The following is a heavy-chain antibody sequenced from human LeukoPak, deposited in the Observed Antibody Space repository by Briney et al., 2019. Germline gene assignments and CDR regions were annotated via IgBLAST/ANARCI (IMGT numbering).Heavy chain of an antibody. D-gene: IGHD6-19*01. J-gene: IGHJ4*02. CDR2: IYYSGST. Sequence: PSETLSLTCTVSGGSISSYYWSWIRQPPGKGLEWIGYIYYSGSTNYNPSLKSRVTISVDTSKNQSSLKLSSVTAADTAVYYCARGRGSSGWYPPIDYWGQGTLVTVSS. V-gene: IGHV4-59*01. CDR3: ARGRGSSGWYPPIDY. CDR1: GGSISSYY.